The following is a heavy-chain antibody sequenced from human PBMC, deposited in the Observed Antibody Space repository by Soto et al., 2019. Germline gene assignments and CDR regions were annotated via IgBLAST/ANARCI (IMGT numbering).Heavy chain of an antibody. V-gene: IGHV3-15*01. CDR2: IKSKTDGGTT. J-gene: IGHJ6*02. D-gene: IGHD3-22*01. CDR1: GFTFSNAW. Sequence: EVQLVESGGGLVKPGGPLRLSCAASGFTFSNAWMSWVRQAPGKGLEWVGRIKSKTDGGTTDYAAPVKGRFTISRDDSKNTLYLQMNSLKTEDTAVYYCTTDSYYDSSGYYFFYYYGMDVWGQGTTVTVSS. CDR3: TTDSYYDSSGYYFFYYYGMDV.